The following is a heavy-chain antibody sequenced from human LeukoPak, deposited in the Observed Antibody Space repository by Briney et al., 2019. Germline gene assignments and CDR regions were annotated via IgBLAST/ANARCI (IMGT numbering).Heavy chain of an antibody. CDR1: GGSISSYY. D-gene: IGHD3-10*01. V-gene: IGHV4-59*01. Sequence: SETLSLTCTVSGGSISSYYWSWIRQPPGKGLEWIGYIYYSGSTNYNPSLKSQVTISVDTSKNQFSLKLSSVTAADTAVYYCARVTYYYGSGSYYYYYYYMDVWGKGTTVTVSS. J-gene: IGHJ6*03. CDR3: ARVTYYYGSGSYYYYYYYMDV. CDR2: IYYSGST.